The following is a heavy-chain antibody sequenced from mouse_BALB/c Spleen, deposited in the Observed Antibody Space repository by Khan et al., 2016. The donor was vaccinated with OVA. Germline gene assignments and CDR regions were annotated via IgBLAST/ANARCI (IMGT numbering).Heavy chain of an antibody. CDR3: GRKDYYDYDPFPY. Sequence: EVQLVESGPGLVKPSQSLSLTCTVTGYSITSEYTWNWIRQFPGNKLEWMGYINYSGNTRFNPSLKSRISITRDTSKNQFFLQLNCVTTEDTATYYCGRKDYYDYDPFPYWGQGTLVTVSS. CDR2: INYSGNT. J-gene: IGHJ3*01. CDR1: GYSITSEYT. D-gene: IGHD2-4*01. V-gene: IGHV3-2*02.